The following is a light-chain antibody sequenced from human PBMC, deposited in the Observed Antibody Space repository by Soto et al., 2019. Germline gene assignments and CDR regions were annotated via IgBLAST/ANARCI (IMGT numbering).Light chain of an antibody. CDR1: CSNIGNNY. CDR3: GTWDGSLSADV. Sequence: QSVLTQPPSVSAAPGQKVTISCSGSCSNIGNNYVSWYQHLPGTAPKLLIYDNDKRPSGIPDRFSGSKSGTSATLGITGLQTGDEADYYCGTWDGSLSADVFGTGTKVTVL. V-gene: IGLV1-51*01. J-gene: IGLJ1*01. CDR2: DND.